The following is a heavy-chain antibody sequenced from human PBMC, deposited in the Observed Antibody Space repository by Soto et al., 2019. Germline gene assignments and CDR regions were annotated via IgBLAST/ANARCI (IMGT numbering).Heavy chain of an antibody. CDR1: GGTFSSYA. V-gene: IGHV1-69*13. D-gene: IGHD5-18*01. Sequence: GASVKVSGKASGGTFSSYAISWVRQAPGQGLEWMGGIIPIFGTANYAQKFQGRVTITADESTSTAYMELSSLRSEDTAVYYCARDLRIQLWPSFAYYYYGMDVWGQGTTVTVSS. J-gene: IGHJ6*02. CDR2: IIPIFGTA. CDR3: ARDLRIQLWPSFAYYYYGMDV.